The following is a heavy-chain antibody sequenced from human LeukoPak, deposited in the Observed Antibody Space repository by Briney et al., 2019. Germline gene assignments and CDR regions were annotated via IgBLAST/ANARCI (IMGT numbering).Heavy chain of an antibody. CDR3: ARDCSSTSCYTDY. J-gene: IGHJ4*02. V-gene: IGHV4-38-2*02. CDR1: GYSISSNYY. D-gene: IGHD2-2*02. CDR2: IYHSGTT. Sequence: SETLSLTCGVSGYSISSNYYWDWIRQPPGKGLEWIGSIYHSGTTYYNPSLKSRVTISVDTSKNQFSLKLSSVTAADTAVYYCARDCSSTSCYTDYWGQGTLVTVSS.